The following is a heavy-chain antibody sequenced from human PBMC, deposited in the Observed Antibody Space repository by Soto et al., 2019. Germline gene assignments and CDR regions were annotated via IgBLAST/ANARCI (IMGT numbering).Heavy chain of an antibody. CDR1: GYTFTSYA. J-gene: IGHJ4*02. Sequence: ASVKVSCKASGYTFTSYAMHWVRQAPGQRLEWMGWINAGNGNTKYSQKFQGRVTITRDTSASTAYMELSSLRSEDTAVYYCARGSSIAARFDYWGQGTLVTVSS. V-gene: IGHV1-3*01. D-gene: IGHD6-6*01. CDR3: ARGSSIAARFDY. CDR2: INAGNGNT.